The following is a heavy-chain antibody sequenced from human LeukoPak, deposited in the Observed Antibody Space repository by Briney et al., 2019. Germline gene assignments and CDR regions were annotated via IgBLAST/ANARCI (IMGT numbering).Heavy chain of an antibody. V-gene: IGHV1-2*06. D-gene: IGHD6-13*01. Sequence: ASVNVSCKASGYTFTGYYMHWVRQAPGQGLEWMGRINPNSGGTNYAQKFQGRVTMTRDTSISTAYMELSRLRSDDTAVYYCARLGDHIAAAGPRDYYGMDVWGQGTTVTVSS. J-gene: IGHJ6*02. CDR3: ARLGDHIAAAGPRDYYGMDV. CDR1: GYTFTGYY. CDR2: INPNSGGT.